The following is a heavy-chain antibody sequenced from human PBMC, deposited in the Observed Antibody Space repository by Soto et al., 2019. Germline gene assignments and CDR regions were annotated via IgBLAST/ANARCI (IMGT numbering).Heavy chain of an antibody. CDR1: AFTFSSYA. CDR3: AKGGPGIAVAGTGYFQH. Sequence: PGGSLRLSCPASAFTFSSYAMSWVRQAPETGLEWVSGISGSRARTYYADSVKDRSTISRHNAKNTLYLQMNSVRAEDTAVYYCAKGGPGIAVAGTGYFQHWGQGTLVTVSS. V-gene: IGHV3-23*01. CDR2: ISGSRART. J-gene: IGHJ1*01. D-gene: IGHD6-19*01.